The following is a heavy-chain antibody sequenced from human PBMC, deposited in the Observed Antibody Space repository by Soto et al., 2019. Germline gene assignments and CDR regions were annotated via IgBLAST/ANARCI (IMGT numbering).Heavy chain of an antibody. Sequence: PGGSLRLSCAASGFTFSSYWMHWVRQAPGKGLVWVSRINSDGSSTSYADSVKGRFTISRDNAKNTLYLQMNSLRAEDTAVYYCASLLTIFGVPHYYMDVWGKGTTVTVSS. J-gene: IGHJ6*03. CDR2: INSDGSST. V-gene: IGHV3-74*01. CDR3: ASLLTIFGVPHYYMDV. D-gene: IGHD3-3*01. CDR1: GFTFSSYW.